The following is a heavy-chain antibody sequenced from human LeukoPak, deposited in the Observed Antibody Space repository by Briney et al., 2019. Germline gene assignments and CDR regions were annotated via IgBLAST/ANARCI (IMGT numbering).Heavy chain of an antibody. Sequence: SETLSLTCTVSGGSISSYYWSWIRQPPGKGLEWIGYIYYSGSTNYNPSLKRRVTISVDTSKNQFSLKLSSVTAADTAVYYCARVLLGYDAFDIWGQGTMVTVSS. J-gene: IGHJ3*02. D-gene: IGHD2-8*02. CDR2: IYYSGST. V-gene: IGHV4-59*01. CDR3: ARVLLGYDAFDI. CDR1: GGSISSYY.